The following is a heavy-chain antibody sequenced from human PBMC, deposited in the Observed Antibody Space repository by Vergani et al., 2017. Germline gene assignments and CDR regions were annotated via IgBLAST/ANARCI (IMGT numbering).Heavy chain of an antibody. J-gene: IGHJ4*02. CDR1: GGTFSSYT. CDR2: IIPILGIA. D-gene: IGHD6-19*01. CDR3: ARALLVAGTRYYDY. Sequence: QVQLVQSGAEVKKPGSSVKVSCKASGGTFSSYTISWVRQAPGQGLEWMGRIIPILGIANYAQKFQGRVTITADKSTSTAYMELSSLRSEDTAVYYCARALLVAGTRYYDYWGQGTLVTVSS. V-gene: IGHV1-69*02.